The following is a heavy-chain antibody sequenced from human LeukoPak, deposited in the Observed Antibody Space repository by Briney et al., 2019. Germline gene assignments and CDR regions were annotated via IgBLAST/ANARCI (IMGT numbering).Heavy chain of an antibody. Sequence: SETLSLTCAVYGGSFSGYYWSWIRQPPGKGLEWIGEINHSGSTNYNPSLKSRVTISVDTSKNQFSLRLTSVTAADTAVYYCGRGPQGPFYGDYVVDYWGQGTLVSVSS. D-gene: IGHD4-17*01. CDR2: INHSGST. V-gene: IGHV4-34*01. CDR3: GRGPQGPFYGDYVVDY. J-gene: IGHJ4*02. CDR1: GGSFSGYY.